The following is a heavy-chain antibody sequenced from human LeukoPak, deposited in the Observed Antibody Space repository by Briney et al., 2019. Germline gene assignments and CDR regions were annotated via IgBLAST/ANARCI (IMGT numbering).Heavy chain of an antibody. CDR1: GGSISSSSYY. CDR2: IYYSGST. J-gene: IGHJ4*02. V-gene: IGHV4-39*07. D-gene: IGHD6-13*01. Sequence: SETLSLTCTVSGGSISSSSYYWGWIRQPPGKGLEWIGSIYYSGSTYYNPSLKSRVTISVDTSKNQFSLKLSSVTAADTAVYYCARDSLGPTAGSHTDYWGQGTLVTVSS. CDR3: ARDSLGPTAGSHTDY.